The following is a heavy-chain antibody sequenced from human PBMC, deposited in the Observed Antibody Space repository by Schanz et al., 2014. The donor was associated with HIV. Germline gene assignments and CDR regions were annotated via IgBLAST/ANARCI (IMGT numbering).Heavy chain of an antibody. CDR2: MSHDGFSK. Sequence: QVQLVESGGGVVQPGRSLRLSCTASGLTFSSSIMHWVRQAPGKGLEWGAGMSHDGFSKYFADSVKGRFAISREDSKNTVHLQMDSLRPEDTAVYYCAREGESSGRAGLFDLWGQGAMVTVSS. CDR1: GLTFSSSI. CDR3: AREGESSGRAGLFDL. V-gene: IGHV3-30*09. D-gene: IGHD6-19*01. J-gene: IGHJ3*01.